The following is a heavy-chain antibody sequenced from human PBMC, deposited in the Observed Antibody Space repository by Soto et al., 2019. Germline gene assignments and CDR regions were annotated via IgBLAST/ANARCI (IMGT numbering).Heavy chain of an antibody. CDR2: IYYSGST. CDR1: GGSISSYY. Sequence: PSETLSLTCTVSGGSISSYYWSWIRQPPGKGLEWIGYIYYSGSTNYNPSLKSRVTISVDTSKNQFSLKLSSVTAAVTAVYYCARQVAARDYYCYYMDVWGKGTTVTVSS. V-gene: IGHV4-59*08. J-gene: IGHJ6*03. D-gene: IGHD6-6*01. CDR3: ARQVAARDYYCYYMDV.